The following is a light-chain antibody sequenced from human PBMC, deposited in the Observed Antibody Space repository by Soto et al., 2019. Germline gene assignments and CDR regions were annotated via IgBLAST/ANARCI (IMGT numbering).Light chain of an antibody. CDR3: HSSTSSNTYV. V-gene: IGLV2-18*02. Sequence: QSVLTQPPSVSGSPGQSVTISSSGTRSDVGSYNRVSWYQQAPGTAPKVMIYEVSNRPSGVPDRFSGSKSGNTASLTISGLQPEDEADYYCHSSTSSNTYVFGTGNKVTV. CDR2: EVS. CDR1: RSDVGSYNR. J-gene: IGLJ1*01.